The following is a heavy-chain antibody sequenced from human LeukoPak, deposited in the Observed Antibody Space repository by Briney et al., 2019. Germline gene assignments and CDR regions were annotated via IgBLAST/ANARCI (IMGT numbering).Heavy chain of an antibody. J-gene: IGHJ4*02. CDR1: GFKFDDYG. Sequence: PPGGSLRLSCAASGFKFDDYGMIWVRQAPGKGLEWVSGINWNGGSRGYADSVKGRFTISRDNAKNPLYLQINSLRAEDTALYYCARGATGTTFDYWGQGTLVTVSS. CDR3: ARGATGTTFDY. V-gene: IGHV3-20*04. CDR2: INWNGGSR. D-gene: IGHD1-1*01.